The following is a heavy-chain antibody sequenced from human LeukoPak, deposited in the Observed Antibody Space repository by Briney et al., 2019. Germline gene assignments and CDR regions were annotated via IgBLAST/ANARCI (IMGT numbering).Heavy chain of an antibody. CDR3: ARFQPIYTNSYAWFDP. Sequence: GGSLRLSCAASGFTFSSYWMNWVRQAPGKGLVWVSRIASDGSSTTYADSVKGRFIISRDNSANTLYLQMNSLRAEDTAVYYCARFQPIYTNSYAWFDPWGQGTLVTVSS. D-gene: IGHD2-8*01. J-gene: IGHJ5*02. CDR2: IASDGSST. V-gene: IGHV3-74*01. CDR1: GFTFSSYW.